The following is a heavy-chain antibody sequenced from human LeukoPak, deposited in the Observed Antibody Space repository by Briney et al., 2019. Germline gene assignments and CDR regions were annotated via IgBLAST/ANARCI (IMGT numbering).Heavy chain of an antibody. CDR2: VIPVFEKT. J-gene: IGHJ6*03. Sequence: SVKLSCNASGCSFSNYAVSWVRQGPVQGLEWRGGVIPVFEKTNYARKFQDRVTITADASTATPYMELSSLTSEYTPITFSSILVYCGETNCYSDFYYMDAWGKGTTVIVSS. CDR1: GCSFSNYA. CDR3: SILVYCGETNCYSDFYYMDA. V-gene: IGHV1-69*13. D-gene: IGHD2-21*01.